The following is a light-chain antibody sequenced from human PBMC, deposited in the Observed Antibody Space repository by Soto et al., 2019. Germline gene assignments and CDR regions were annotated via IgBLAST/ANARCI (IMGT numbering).Light chain of an antibody. CDR1: TSNIGKNT. CDR3: SSYTSSSTLV. V-gene: IGLV1-36*01. Sequence: QSVLTQPPSVSEGPGQRVTISCSGSTSNIGKNTVNWYQQLPGEAPKLFIYYDDLLASGVSDRFSGSKSGTSASLAISGLQSEDEADYYCSSYTSSSTLVFGTGTKLTVL. CDR2: YDD. J-gene: IGLJ1*01.